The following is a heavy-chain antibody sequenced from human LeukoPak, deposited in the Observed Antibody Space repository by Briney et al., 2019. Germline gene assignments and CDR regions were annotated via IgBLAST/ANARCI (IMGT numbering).Heavy chain of an antibody. CDR3: ARGPYLQLDSGSFFDY. J-gene: IGHJ4*02. CDR1: GFTFNMFV. Sequence: GGSLRLSCAAAGFTFNMFVMSWVRQAPGKRLEWVSGISGFVDKTNYADSVRGRFTISRDSSKNTVYLQMNRLRVDDTAFYYCARGPYLQLDSGSFFDYWGQGTLGIVSS. D-gene: IGHD1-26*01. CDR2: ISGFVDKT. V-gene: IGHV3-23*01.